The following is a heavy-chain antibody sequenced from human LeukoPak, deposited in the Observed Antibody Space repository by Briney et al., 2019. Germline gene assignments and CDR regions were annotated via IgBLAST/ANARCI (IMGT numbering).Heavy chain of an antibody. D-gene: IGHD4-17*01. CDR3: TKEFLYGDLDY. J-gene: IGHJ4*02. CDR1: GFTFDDYA. V-gene: IGHV3-43D*03. CDR2: ISWDGGST. Sequence: GGSLRLSCAASGFTFDDYAMHWVRQAPGKGLEWVSLISWDGGSTYYADSVKGRFTISRDNSKNSLYLQMNSLRAEDTALYYCTKEFLYGDLDYRGQGTLVTVSS.